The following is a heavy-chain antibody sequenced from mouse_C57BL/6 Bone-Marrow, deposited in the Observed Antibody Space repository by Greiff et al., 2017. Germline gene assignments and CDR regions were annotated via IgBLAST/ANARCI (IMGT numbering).Heavy chain of an antibody. Sequence: EVQRVESGGDLVQPGGSLKLSCAASGFTFSSYGMSWVRQTPDKRLEWVATISSGGSYTYYPDSVKGRITITRDNAKNTLYLQMSSLKSEDTAMYYCARLRGGSYFDYWGQGTTLTVSS. D-gene: IGHD2-12*01. V-gene: IGHV5-6*01. CDR2: ISSGGSYT. CDR3: ARLRGGSYFDY. J-gene: IGHJ2*01. CDR1: GFTFSSYG.